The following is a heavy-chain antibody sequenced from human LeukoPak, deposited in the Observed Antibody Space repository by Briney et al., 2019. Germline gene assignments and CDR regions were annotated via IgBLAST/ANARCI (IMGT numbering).Heavy chain of an antibody. D-gene: IGHD1-7*01. CDR1: GFTFSSYA. V-gene: IGHV3-23*01. J-gene: IGHJ5*02. CDR3: AKDATGTTHGYWFDP. Sequence: GGSLRLSCATSGFTFSSYAMSWVRQAPGKGLEWVSAISGSGGSTYYADSVKGRFTISRDNSKNTLYLQMNSLRAEDTAVYYCAKDATGTTHGYWFDPWGQGTLVTVSS. CDR2: ISGSGGST.